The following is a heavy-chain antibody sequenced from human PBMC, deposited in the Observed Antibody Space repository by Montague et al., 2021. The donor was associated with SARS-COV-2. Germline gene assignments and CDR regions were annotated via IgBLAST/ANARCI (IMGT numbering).Heavy chain of an antibody. V-gene: IGHV3-74*01. CDR3: QTTVTTYYYYGMDV. CDR2: INSHGSST. Sequence: SLRLSCAASGFTFSSYWMHWVRQAPGKGLVWVSRINSHGSSTSYADSVKGRFTISRDNAKNTLYLQMNSLRAEDTAVYYCQTTVTTYYYYGMDVWGQGTTVTVSS. CDR1: GFTFSSYW. D-gene: IGHD4-17*01. J-gene: IGHJ6*02.